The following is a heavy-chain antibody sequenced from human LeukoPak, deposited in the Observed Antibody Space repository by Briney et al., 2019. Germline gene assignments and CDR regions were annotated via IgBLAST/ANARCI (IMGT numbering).Heavy chain of an antibody. D-gene: IGHD2-2*01. CDR1: GFTFDDYG. CDR2: INWNGGST. Sequence: GGSLRLSCAASGFTFDDYGMSWVRQAPGKGLEWVSGINWNGGSTGYADSAKGRFTISRDNAKNSLYLQMNSLRAEDTALYYCARDGSRKGSASPGTNWGQGTLVTVSS. J-gene: IGHJ4*02. V-gene: IGHV3-20*04. CDR3: ARDGSRKGSASPGTN.